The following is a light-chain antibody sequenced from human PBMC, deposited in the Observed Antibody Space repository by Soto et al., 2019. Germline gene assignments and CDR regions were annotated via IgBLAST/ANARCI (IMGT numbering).Light chain of an antibody. CDR3: ATWDDSLSSVI. V-gene: IGLV1-51*01. Sequence: QSVLTQPPSVSAAPGEKVSISCSGSSSNIGNDYVPWYQQLPGTAPKLLIYDNDKRPSGIPDRFSGSKSGTSATLGITGLQTGDEADYHCATWDDSLSSVIFGGGTKLTVL. J-gene: IGLJ2*01. CDR1: SSNIGNDY. CDR2: DND.